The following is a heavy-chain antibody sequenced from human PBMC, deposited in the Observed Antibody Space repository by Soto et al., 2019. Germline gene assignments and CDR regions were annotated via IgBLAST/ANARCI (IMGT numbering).Heavy chain of an antibody. CDR2: IFRSGNA. V-gene: IGHV4-59*01. Sequence: AETLSLTCTVSGGSTRNVDWTWIRQAPGKGLEWIGFIFRSGNAKYNPSLKSRVTISVDTYKNQFSLSLDSVTAADTAVYFCARAHAPTLPFDSWGQGTLVTVSS. CDR3: ARAHAPTLPFDS. J-gene: IGHJ4*01. D-gene: IGHD2-15*01. CDR1: GGSTRNVD.